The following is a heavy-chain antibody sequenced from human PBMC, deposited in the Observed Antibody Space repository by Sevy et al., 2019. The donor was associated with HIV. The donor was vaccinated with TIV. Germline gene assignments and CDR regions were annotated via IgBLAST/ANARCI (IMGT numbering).Heavy chain of an antibody. CDR1: GFAFSNYYA. CDR2: ISYDGSDK. CDR3: ARPRANYVDHYFFYAMDV. V-gene: IGHV3-30-3*01. Sequence: GGSLRLSCAASGFAFSNYYAMHWVRQAPGKGLEWVALISYDGSDKYYADSVKGRFTISRDNFRNTLYLQMNNLTTEDTAVYYCARPRANYVDHYFFYAMDVWGQGTTVTVSS. D-gene: IGHD4-17*01. J-gene: IGHJ6*02.